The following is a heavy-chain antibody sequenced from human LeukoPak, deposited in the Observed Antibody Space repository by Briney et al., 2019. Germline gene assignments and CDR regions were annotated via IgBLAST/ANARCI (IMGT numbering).Heavy chain of an antibody. CDR3: ARDGSVSTDIYYYYYGMDV. D-gene: IGHD2-2*01. J-gene: IGHJ6*02. Sequence: PSQTLSLTCAVSGGSNSSGGYSWSWIRQPPGKGLEWIGYIYHSGSTYYNPSLKSRVTISVDRSKNQFSLKLSSVTAADTAVYYCARDGSVSTDIYYYYYGMDVWGQGTTVTVSS. V-gene: IGHV4-30-2*01. CDR1: GGSNSSGGYS. CDR2: IYHSGST.